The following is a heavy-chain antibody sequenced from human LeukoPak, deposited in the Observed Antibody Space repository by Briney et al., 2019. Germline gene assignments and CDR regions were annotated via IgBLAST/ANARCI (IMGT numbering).Heavy chain of an antibody. D-gene: IGHD2-8*02. V-gene: IGHV3-21*01. J-gene: IGHJ6*04. Sequence: TGGSLRLSCAASGFTFSSYSMNWVRQAPGKGLEWVSSISSSSSYIYYADSVKGRFTISRDNAKNSLYLQMNSLRAEDTAVYYCARVLSPSYWGYYYYGMDVWGKGTTVTVSS. CDR2: ISSSSSYI. CDR3: ARVLSPSYWGYYYYGMDV. CDR1: GFTFSSYS.